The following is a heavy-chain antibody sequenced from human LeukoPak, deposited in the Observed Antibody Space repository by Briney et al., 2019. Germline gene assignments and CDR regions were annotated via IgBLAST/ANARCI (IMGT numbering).Heavy chain of an antibody. V-gene: IGHV5-51*06. CDR3: SRNAMGPTDY. J-gene: IGHJ4*02. CDR1: GYSFTNYY. D-gene: IGHD1-26*01. CDR2: IYPGDSDP. Sequence: GESLKISCKGSGYSFTNYYIGWVRQMPGKGLEWMGFIYPGDSDPRYSPSFQGQVPIPPDQSLSTASLQWNSPKASATARYYRSRNAMGPTDYWSQATLVTASS.